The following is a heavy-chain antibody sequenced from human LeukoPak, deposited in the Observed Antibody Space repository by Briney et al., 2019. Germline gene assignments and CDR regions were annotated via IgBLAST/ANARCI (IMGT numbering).Heavy chain of an antibody. CDR2: IYASGST. V-gene: IGHV4-4*07. J-gene: IGHJ3*01. CDR1: GGSISSSY. CDR3: ARQDGGAFDL. Sequence: PSETLSLTCTVSGGSISSSYWSWIRQPAGKGLEWIGRIYASGSTNYNPSLKSRLTMSADTPNNRFSLKLRSVTAADTAVYFCARQDGGAFDLWGQGTVVTVSS. D-gene: IGHD2-15*01.